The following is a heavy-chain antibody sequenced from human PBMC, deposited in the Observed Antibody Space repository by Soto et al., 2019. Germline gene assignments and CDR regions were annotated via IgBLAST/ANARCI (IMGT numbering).Heavy chain of an antibody. Sequence: PGGSLRLSCAASGFTFISYGMHWVLQAPGKGLEWVAVISYDGSNKYYADAVKGRFTISRDNSRNTLYLQMNSLRAEDTAVYYCAKVKVGARVPKDYYGMDVWGQGTTVTVSS. V-gene: IGHV3-30*18. D-gene: IGHD1-26*01. CDR1: GFTFISYG. CDR2: ISYDGSNK. CDR3: AKVKVGARVPKDYYGMDV. J-gene: IGHJ6*02.